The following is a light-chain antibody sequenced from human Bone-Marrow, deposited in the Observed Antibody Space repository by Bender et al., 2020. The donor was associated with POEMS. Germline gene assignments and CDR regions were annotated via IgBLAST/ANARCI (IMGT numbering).Light chain of an antibody. CDR2: EGS. CDR1: SNDVGSYNL. J-gene: IGLJ2*01. V-gene: IGLV2-23*01. Sequence: QSALTQPAPVSGSPGQSITISCTGTSNDVGSYNLVSWYQHNPGKAPKLMIYEGSKRPSGVSYRFSGSKSGNTASLTISGLQAEDEADYYCCSYAGNGVVFGGGTKLTVL. CDR3: CSYAGNGVV.